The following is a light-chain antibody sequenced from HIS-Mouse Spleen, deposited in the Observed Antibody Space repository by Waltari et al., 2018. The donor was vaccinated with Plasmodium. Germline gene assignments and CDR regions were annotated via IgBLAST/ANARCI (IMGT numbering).Light chain of an antibody. Sequence: SYELTQPSSVSVSPGQTARITCSGDVLAKKSARWFQQKPGQAPWLGIDQDSGRPSGIPERVSGSSSGTTVTLTISGAQVEDEADYSCYSAADNNRVFGGGTKLTVL. V-gene: IGLV3-27*01. J-gene: IGLJ3*02. CDR3: YSAADNNRV. CDR2: QDS. CDR1: VLAKKS.